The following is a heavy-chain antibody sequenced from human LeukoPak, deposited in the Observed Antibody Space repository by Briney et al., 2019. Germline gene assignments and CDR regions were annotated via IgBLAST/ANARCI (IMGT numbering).Heavy chain of an antibody. CDR2: ISGSGGST. V-gene: IGHV3-23*01. CDR1: GFTFSSYA. J-gene: IGHJ4*02. CDR3: AKGRSMIVATTGAY. D-gene: IGHD3-22*01. Sequence: GGSLRLSCAASGFTFSSYAMSWVRQAPGKGLEWVSAISGSGGSTYYADSVKGRFSISRDNSKSTLYLQMNSLRAEDTAVYYCAKGRSMIVATTGAYWGQGTLVTVSS.